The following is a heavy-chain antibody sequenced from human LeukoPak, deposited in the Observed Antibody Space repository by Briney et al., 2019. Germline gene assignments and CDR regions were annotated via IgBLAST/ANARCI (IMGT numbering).Heavy chain of an antibody. J-gene: IGHJ5*02. CDR2: ISGVSGST. CDR1: GFTVISTYP. D-gene: IGHD3-10*01. Sequence: PGGSLRLSCAASGFTVISTYPMSWVRQAPGKGLEWVSAISGVSGSTFYADSVKGRFTISRDNSKNTLYLEMNSLRAEDTAVYYCAKGGSYYTSSWFDPWGQGTLVTVSS. V-gene: IGHV3-23*01. CDR3: AKGGSYYTSSWFDP.